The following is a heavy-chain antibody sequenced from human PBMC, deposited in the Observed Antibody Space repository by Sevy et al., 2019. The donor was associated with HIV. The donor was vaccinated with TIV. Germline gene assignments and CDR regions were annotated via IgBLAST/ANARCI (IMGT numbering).Heavy chain of an antibody. V-gene: IGHV3-33*06. D-gene: IGHD2-21*01. CDR2: IWFDGSKK. Sequence: GGSLRLSCAASGFTFSRYGIHWVRRAPGKGLEWVAGIWFDGSKKLYVESVKGRFTISRDNSKKMLYLQMNSLRAEDTAVYYCVKDLYEGDVISNFDSWGQGTLVTVSS. CDR1: GFTFSRYG. J-gene: IGHJ4*02. CDR3: VKDLYEGDVISNFDS.